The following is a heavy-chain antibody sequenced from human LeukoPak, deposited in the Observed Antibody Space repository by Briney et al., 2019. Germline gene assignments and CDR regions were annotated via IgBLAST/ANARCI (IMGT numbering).Heavy chain of an antibody. D-gene: IGHD5-24*01. CDR3: AKVLWDGYNYDAFDI. Sequence: GGSLRLSCAASGFTFSSYGMHWVRQAPGKGLEWVAFIRYDGSNKYYADSVKGRFTISRDNSKNTLYLQMNSLRAEDTAVYYCAKVLWDGYNYDAFDIWGQGTMVTVSS. V-gene: IGHV3-30*02. CDR1: GFTFSSYG. J-gene: IGHJ3*02. CDR2: IRYDGSNK.